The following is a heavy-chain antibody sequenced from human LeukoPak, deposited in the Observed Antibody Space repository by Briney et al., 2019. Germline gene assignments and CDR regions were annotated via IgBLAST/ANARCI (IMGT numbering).Heavy chain of an antibody. Sequence: GASVKVSCKASGYTFSTYGISWVRQAPGQGLEWMGWISAYNGNTHYAQKLQCRVTMTTDTSTSTAYMELRSLRSDDTAVYFCARDLWGGSGSDNKEGSIDYWGQGTLVTVSS. J-gene: IGHJ4*02. CDR3: ARDLWGGSGSDNKEGSIDY. CDR1: GYTFSTYG. CDR2: ISAYNGNT. V-gene: IGHV1-18*01. D-gene: IGHD3-10*01.